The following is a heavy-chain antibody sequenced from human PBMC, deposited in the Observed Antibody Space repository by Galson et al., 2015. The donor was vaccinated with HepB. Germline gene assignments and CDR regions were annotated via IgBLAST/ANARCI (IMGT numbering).Heavy chain of an antibody. J-gene: IGHJ2*01. Sequence: QSGAEVKKPGESLRISCQGSGYSFTFYWISWVRQMPGKGLEWMGRIDPSDSYTNYSPSFQGHVSISADKSISTAYLQLSSLKASDTAMYYCARLTGDYGTYRYFDLWGRGTLVTVSS. CDR2: IDPSDSYT. CDR1: GYSFTFYW. CDR3: ARLTGDYGTYRYFDL. D-gene: IGHD4-17*01. V-gene: IGHV5-10-1*01.